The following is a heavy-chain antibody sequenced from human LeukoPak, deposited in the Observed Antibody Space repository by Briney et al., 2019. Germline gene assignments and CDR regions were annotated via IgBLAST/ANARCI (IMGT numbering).Heavy chain of an antibody. Sequence: SETLSLTCTVSGGSISNSYWSWIRQPPGKGLEWIGYIYYSGSTNYNPSLTSRVTISLDTSKNQFSLKLSSVTAADTAVYYCARFWGRTASSMFYFDYWGQGTLVTVSS. CDR2: IYYSGST. V-gene: IGHV4-59*08. CDR3: ARFWGRTASSMFYFDY. CDR1: GGSISNSY. J-gene: IGHJ4*02. D-gene: IGHD3-16*01.